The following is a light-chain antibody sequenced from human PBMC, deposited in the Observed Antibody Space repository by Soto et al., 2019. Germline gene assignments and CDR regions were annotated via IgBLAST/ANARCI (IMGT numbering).Light chain of an antibody. CDR3: RSYTSSSTWV. CDR2: DVS. Sequence: QSALTQPASVSGSPGQSITISCTGTSSDVGGYNYVSWYQQHPGKAPKLMIYDVSNRPSGVSNSFSGSKSGNTASLTISGLQAEDEADYYCRSYTSSSTWVFGGVTKLTVL. J-gene: IGLJ3*02. V-gene: IGLV2-14*01. CDR1: SSDVGGYNY.